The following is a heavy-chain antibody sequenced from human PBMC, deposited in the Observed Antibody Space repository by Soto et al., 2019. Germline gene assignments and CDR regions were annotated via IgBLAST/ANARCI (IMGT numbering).Heavy chain of an antibody. CDR2: IYYSGST. V-gene: IGHV4-39*01. Sequence: SETLSLTCTVSGGSISSSSYYWGWIRQPPGKGLEWIGSIYYSGSTYYNPSLKSRVTISVDTSKNQFSLKLSSVTAADTAVYYCARQIDYGDYEVGYYFDYWGQGTLVNVSS. CDR1: GGSISSSSYY. J-gene: IGHJ4*02. D-gene: IGHD4-17*01. CDR3: ARQIDYGDYEVGYYFDY.